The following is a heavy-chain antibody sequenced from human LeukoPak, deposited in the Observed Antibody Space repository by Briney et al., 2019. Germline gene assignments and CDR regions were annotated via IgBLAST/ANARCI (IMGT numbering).Heavy chain of an antibody. CDR1: GYTFTSYY. CDR3: ATATVTDTLYNWFDP. D-gene: IGHD4-11*01. CDR2: INPSGGST. Sequence: ASVKVSCKASGYTFTSYYMHWVRQAPGQGLEWMGIINPSGGSTSYAQKFQGRVTMTGDTSTDTAYMELSSLRSEDTAVYYCATATVTDTLYNWFDPWGQGTLVTVSS. J-gene: IGHJ5*02. V-gene: IGHV1-46*01.